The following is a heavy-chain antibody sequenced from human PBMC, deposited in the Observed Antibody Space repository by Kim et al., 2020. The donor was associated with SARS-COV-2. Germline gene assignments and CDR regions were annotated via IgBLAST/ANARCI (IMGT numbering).Heavy chain of an antibody. J-gene: IGHJ4*02. CDR3: AKGSGGSCYSSSDY. D-gene: IGHD2-15*01. Sequence: GGSLRLSCAASGFTFSSYAMSWVRQAPGKGLEWVSCISGSSGSTLYADSVKGRFTISRDNSKNTLYLQMNSLRAEDTAVYYCAKGSGGSCYSSSDYWGQGTLVTVSS. V-gene: IGHV3-23*01. CDR2: ISGSSGST. CDR1: GFTFSSYA.